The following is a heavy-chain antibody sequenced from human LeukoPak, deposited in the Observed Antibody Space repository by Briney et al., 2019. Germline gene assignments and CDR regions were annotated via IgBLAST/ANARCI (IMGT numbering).Heavy chain of an antibody. D-gene: IGHD3-3*01. V-gene: IGHV3-30*04. CDR2: ISYDGSNK. CDR1: GFTFSSYA. CDR3: AKDSYVLRFLEWLLSGLDY. J-gene: IGHJ4*02. Sequence: SLRLSCAVSGFTFSSYAMHWVRQAPGKGLEWVAVISYDGSNKYYADSVKGRFTISRDNSKNTLYLQMNSLRAEDTAVYYRAKDSYVLRFLEWLLSGLDYWGQGTLVTVSS.